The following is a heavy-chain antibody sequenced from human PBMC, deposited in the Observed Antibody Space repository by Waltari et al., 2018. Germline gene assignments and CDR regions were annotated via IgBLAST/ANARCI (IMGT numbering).Heavy chain of an antibody. V-gene: IGHV3-48*04. J-gene: IGHJ4*02. CDR1: GFTFSSYS. CDR3: ARNLAAGIYYFDY. Sequence: EVQLVESGGGLVQPGGSLRLSCAASGFTFSSYSMNWVRQAPGKGLEWVSYISSSSSTIYYADSVKGRFTISRDNAKNSLYLQMNSLRAEDTAVYYCARNLAAGIYYFDYWGQGTLVTVSS. D-gene: IGHD6-13*01. CDR2: ISSSSSTI.